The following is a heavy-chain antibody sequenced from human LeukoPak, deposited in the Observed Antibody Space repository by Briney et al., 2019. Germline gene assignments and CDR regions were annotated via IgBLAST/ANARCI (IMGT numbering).Heavy chain of an antibody. J-gene: IGHJ6*03. CDR2: ISSTCGTT. V-gene: IGHV3-23*01. CDR1: GITFISYG. Sequence: GSLRLPCAASGITFISYGMSWVGHAPGKGLEGVARISSTCGTTFYADAVKGRFTISRDDSKNTLYLQMNSPRAEETARYCCARVYYGSGSLHYYYYYMDVWGKGTTVTISS. CDR3: ARVYYGSGSLHYYYYYMDV. D-gene: IGHD3-10*01.